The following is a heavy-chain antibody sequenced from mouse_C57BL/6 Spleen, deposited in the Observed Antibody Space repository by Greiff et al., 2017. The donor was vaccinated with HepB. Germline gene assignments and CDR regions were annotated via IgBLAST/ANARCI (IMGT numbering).Heavy chain of an antibody. CDR2: IYPGDGDT. D-gene: IGHD1-1*01. CDR3: ARGGTTEFAY. Sequence: QVTLKVCGPELVKPGASVKISCKASGYAFSSSWMNWVKQRPGKGLEWIGRIYPGDGDTNYNGKFKGKATLTADKSSSTAYMQLSSLTSEDSAVYFCARGGTTEFAYWGQGTLVTVSA. J-gene: IGHJ3*01. CDR1: GYAFSSSW. V-gene: IGHV1-82*01.